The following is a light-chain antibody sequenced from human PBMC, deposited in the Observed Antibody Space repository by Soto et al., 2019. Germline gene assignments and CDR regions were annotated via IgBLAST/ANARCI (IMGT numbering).Light chain of an antibody. V-gene: IGLV4-69*01. Sequence: QLVLTQSPSASASLGASVKLTCTLSSGHITYAIAWHQQQPEKGPRYLMKVNSDGSHYKGDGIPDRFSGSSSGAERYLTISSLQSEDEADYYCQTWGTGIRVFGTGTKVTVL. J-gene: IGLJ1*01. CDR3: QTWGTGIRV. CDR1: SGHITYA. CDR2: VNSDGSH.